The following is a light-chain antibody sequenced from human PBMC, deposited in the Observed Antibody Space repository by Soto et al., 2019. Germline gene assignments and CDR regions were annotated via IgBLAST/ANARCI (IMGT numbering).Light chain of an antibody. CDR1: QSISSY. V-gene: IGKV3-11*01. CDR2: DAF. J-gene: IGKJ1*01. Sequence: EIVLTQSPATLSLSPGERATLSCRASQSISSYLAWYQHKPGQAPRLLIYDAFNRATGIPARFSGGGSGTDFTLTISSLEPEDFAVYHCQQRSNSPWTFGQGTKVDFK. CDR3: QQRSNSPWT.